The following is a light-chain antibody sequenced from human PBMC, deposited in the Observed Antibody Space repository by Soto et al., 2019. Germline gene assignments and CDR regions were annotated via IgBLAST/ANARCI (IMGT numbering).Light chain of an antibody. V-gene: IGKV3-20*01. CDR3: QQYGSVPLT. Sequence: EIVLTQSPGTLSLSPGERATLSCRASQSVSTSYLAWYQQKPGQAPRLLIYGASSRATGIPDRFSGSGSGEYFTLTISRLEPEDSAVYYCQQYGSVPLTFGGGTKVEIK. J-gene: IGKJ4*01. CDR2: GAS. CDR1: QSVSTSY.